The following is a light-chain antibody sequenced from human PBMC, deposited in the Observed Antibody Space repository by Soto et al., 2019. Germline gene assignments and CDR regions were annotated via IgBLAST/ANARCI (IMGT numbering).Light chain of an antibody. CDR3: QQYGSSLTWT. J-gene: IGKJ1*01. CDR1: QSVTSNY. V-gene: IGKV3-20*01. Sequence: EVVLTQSPGTVSLSPGERATLSCRASQSVTSNYLAWYQQKPGQAPRLLIYAASSRATGIPDRFSGSWSGTDFSLTISRLEPEDLAVYYCQQYGSSLTWTFGQGTKVEIK. CDR2: AAS.